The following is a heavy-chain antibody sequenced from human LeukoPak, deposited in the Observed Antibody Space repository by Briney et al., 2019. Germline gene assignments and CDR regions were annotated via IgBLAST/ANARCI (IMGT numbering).Heavy chain of an antibody. CDR2: MNPNSGNT. J-gene: IGHJ6*02. V-gene: IGHV1-8*01. D-gene: IGHD3-10*01. Sequence: ASVKVSCKASGYTFTSYDINWVRQATGQGLEWMGWMNPNSGNTGYAQKFQGRVTMTRNTSISTAYMELSSLRSEDTAVYYCARRALWSNYYYYGMDVWGQGTTVTV. CDR1: GYTFTSYD. CDR3: ARRALWSNYYYYGMDV.